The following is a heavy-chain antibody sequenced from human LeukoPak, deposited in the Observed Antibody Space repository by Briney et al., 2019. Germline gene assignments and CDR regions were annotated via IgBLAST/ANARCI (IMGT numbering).Heavy chain of an antibody. Sequence: SETLSLTCTVSGYSISSGYYWGWIRQPPGKGLEWIGSIYHSGSTYYNPSLKSRVTISVDTSKNQFSLKLSSVTAADTAVYYCARQVAASVYYYMDVWGKGTTVTVSS. CDR3: ARQVAASVYYYMDV. J-gene: IGHJ6*03. CDR1: GYSISSGYY. CDR2: IYHSGST. D-gene: IGHD6-19*01. V-gene: IGHV4-38-2*02.